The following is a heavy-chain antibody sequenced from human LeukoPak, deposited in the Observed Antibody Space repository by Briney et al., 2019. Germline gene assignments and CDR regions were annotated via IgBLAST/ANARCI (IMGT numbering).Heavy chain of an antibody. CDR3: AKDRGARADSSRIGMDV. CDR1: GFTFSSYA. J-gene: IGHJ6*02. Sequence: PGGSLSLSCAASGFTFSSYAMSWVRQAPGKGLEWVSAVSDNGVRTHYADSVKGRFTISRDNSKNTLYLQMNSLRVEDTAVYYCAKDRGARADSSRIGMDVWGQGTTATVSS. CDR2: VSDNGVRT. D-gene: IGHD6-19*01. V-gene: IGHV3-23*01.